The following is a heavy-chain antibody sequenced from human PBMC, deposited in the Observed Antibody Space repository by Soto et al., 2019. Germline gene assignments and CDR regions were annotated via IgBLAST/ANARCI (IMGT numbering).Heavy chain of an antibody. D-gene: IGHD4-4*01. J-gene: IGHJ4*02. V-gene: IGHV1-18*01. Sequence: QIQLVQSGAEVKRPGASVKVSCKASGYTFSTHGITWVRQAPGQGLEWMGWISAFNGNSKYAQKFQGRVTMTTDTSKATAYMELRSLRFDDTAVYYCAKGVYDYTFWGQGTLVTVSS. CDR2: ISAFNGNS. CDR1: GYTFSTHG. CDR3: AKGVYDYTF.